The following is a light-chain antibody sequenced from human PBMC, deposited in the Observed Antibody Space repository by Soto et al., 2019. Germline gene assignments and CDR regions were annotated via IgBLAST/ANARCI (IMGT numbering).Light chain of an antibody. V-gene: IGLV2-23*01. J-gene: IGLJ1*01. CDR3: CSYAGSSPYV. Sequence: QSALTQPASVSGSPGQSITISCTGTSSDVGSYNLVSWYQKHPGQAPKVMIYGGSKRPSGVTNRFSGSQSGNTASLTISGLQAEDEADYYCCSYAGSSPYVFGTGTKVTVL. CDR2: GGS. CDR1: SSDVGSYNL.